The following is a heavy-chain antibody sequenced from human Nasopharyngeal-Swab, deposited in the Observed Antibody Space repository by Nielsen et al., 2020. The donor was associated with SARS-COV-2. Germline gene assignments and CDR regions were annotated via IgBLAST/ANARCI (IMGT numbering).Heavy chain of an antibody. Sequence: ASVKVSCNASDYTFTRYGISWVRQAPGQGLEWMGWISGYNGNTNYAQKLQGRVTMTTDTSTSTAYMELRSLRSDDTAVYYCARYWSLRKHYYYYYMDVWGKGTTVTVSS. J-gene: IGHJ6*03. D-gene: IGHD3-3*01. CDR2: ISGYNGNT. CDR3: ARYWSLRKHYYYYYMDV. CDR1: DYTFTRYG. V-gene: IGHV1-18*04.